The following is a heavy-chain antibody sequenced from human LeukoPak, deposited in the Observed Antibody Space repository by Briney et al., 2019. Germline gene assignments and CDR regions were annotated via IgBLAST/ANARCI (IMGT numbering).Heavy chain of an antibody. CDR2: ISGSGGST. J-gene: IGHJ6*02. V-gene: IGHV3-23*01. CDR1: GFTFSSYA. CDR3: AKDRITMVRGVIINPYYYYYGMDV. D-gene: IGHD3-10*01. Sequence: GGSLRLSCAASGFTFSSYAMSWVRQAPGKGLEWVSAISGSGGSTYYADSVKGRLTISRDNSKNTLYLQMNSLRAEDTAVYDCAKDRITMVRGVIINPYYYYYGMDVWGQGTTVTVSS.